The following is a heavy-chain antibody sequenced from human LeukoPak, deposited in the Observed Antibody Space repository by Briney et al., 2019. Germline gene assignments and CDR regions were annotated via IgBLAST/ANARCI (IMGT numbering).Heavy chain of an antibody. J-gene: IGHJ4*02. V-gene: IGHV4-59*01. CDR2: IHYSGST. D-gene: IGHD1-26*01. CDR3: ARDLGATSRFDY. Sequence: SETLSLTCTVSGGSISTYFWTWIRQPPGKGLEWIGYIHYSGSTDYNLSLKSRVTISVDTSKNQFSLKLSSMTAADTAVYYCARDLGATSRFDYWGRGTPVTVSS. CDR1: GGSISTYF.